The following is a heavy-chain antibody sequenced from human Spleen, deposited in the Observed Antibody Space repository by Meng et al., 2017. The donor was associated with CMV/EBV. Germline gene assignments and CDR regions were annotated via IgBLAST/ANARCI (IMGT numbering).Heavy chain of an antibody. Sequence: GGVLRLSCAASGFTFDDYGMSWVRQAPGKGLEWVSGINWNGGSTGYADSVKGRFTISRDNAKNSLYLQMNSLRAEDTALYHCLRDYDCWSRGGYWGQGTLVTVSS. CDR3: LRDYDCWSRGGY. V-gene: IGHV3-20*01. D-gene: IGHD3-3*01. CDR1: GFTFDDYG. J-gene: IGHJ4*02. CDR2: INWNGGST.